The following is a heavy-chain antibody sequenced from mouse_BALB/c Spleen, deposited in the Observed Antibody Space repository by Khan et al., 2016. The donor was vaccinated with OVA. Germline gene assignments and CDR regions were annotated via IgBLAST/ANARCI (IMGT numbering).Heavy chain of an antibody. Sequence: ELVESGGGLEKPGGSLKVSCSASGFTFSTYAMSWVRQTPEKRLEWVATVSSGGHYIFYPDSVKGRFTISRDNAKNTLYLQMSSLRSEYTAMYYCARSLVDYHAMDYWGQGTSVTVSS. CDR3: ARSLVDYHAMDY. CDR2: VSSGGHYI. CDR1: GFTFSTYA. J-gene: IGHJ4*01. D-gene: IGHD2-2*01. V-gene: IGHV5-9-3*01.